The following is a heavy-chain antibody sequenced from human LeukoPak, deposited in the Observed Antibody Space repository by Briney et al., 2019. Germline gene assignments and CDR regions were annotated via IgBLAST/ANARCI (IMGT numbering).Heavy chain of an antibody. Sequence: PGGSLRLSCVASGFTFSIYVMSWVRQAPGKGLEWVSSITAPGAGTYYADSVKGRFTISRDNSKNTLYLQMTSLSADDTALYYCAKDGSGSRYGDYDYWGQGTLVTASS. CDR3: AKDGSGSRYGDYDY. J-gene: IGHJ4*02. D-gene: IGHD4-17*01. CDR1: GFTFSIYV. V-gene: IGHV3-23*01. CDR2: ITAPGAGT.